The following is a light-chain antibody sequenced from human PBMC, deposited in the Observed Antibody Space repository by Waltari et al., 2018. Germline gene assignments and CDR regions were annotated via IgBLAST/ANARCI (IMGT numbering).Light chain of an antibody. Sequence: DIQMTQSPSTLSASVGDRVTITCRASQSIRAWLAWYQQKPGKAPKLLIYDASNLESGVPSRFSGSGSGTEFTLTISSLEPEDFAVYYCQQRSNWITFGPGTKVDIK. CDR1: QSIRAW. J-gene: IGKJ3*01. CDR2: DAS. CDR3: QQRSNWIT. V-gene: IGKV1-5*01.